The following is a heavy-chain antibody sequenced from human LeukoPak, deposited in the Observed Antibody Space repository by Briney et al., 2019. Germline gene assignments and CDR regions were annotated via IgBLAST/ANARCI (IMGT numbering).Heavy chain of an antibody. CDR1: GGSISSSSYY. V-gene: IGHV4-39*01. Sequence: SETLSLTCTVSGGSISSSSYYWGWTRQPPGKGLEWIGSIHYSGITYYNPSLKSRVTISVDTSKNQLSLKLSSVTAADTAVYYCAKNSGDYPIDYWGQGTLVTVSS. CDR2: IHYSGIT. D-gene: IGHD1-26*01. J-gene: IGHJ4*01. CDR3: AKNSGDYPIDY.